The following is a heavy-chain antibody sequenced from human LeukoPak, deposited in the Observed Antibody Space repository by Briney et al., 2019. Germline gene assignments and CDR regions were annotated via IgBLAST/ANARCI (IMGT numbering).Heavy chain of an antibody. CDR3: ARGPYDILTGPIGMDV. V-gene: IGHV4-34*01. J-gene: IGHJ6*04. CDR2: ISHSGST. Sequence: SETLSLTCAVYGGSFSGYYWSWIRQPPGKGLEWIGEISHSGSTNYNPSLKSRVTISVDTSKNQFSLKLSSVTAADTAVYYCARGPYDILTGPIGMDVWGKGTTVTVSS. CDR1: GGSFSGYY. D-gene: IGHD3-9*01.